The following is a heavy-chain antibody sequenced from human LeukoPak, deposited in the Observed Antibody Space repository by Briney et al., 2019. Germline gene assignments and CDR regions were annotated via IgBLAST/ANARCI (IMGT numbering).Heavy chain of an antibody. D-gene: IGHD2-15*01. CDR1: GFTFSDYY. CDR2: ISSSGSTI. V-gene: IGHV3-11*01. Sequence: GGSLRLSCAASGFTFSDYYMSWIRQAPGKGLEWVSYISSSGSTIYYADSVKGRFTISRDNAKNSLYLQMNSLRAEDTAVYYCARRVVAATRGLYYYYYMDVWGKGTTVTVSS. J-gene: IGHJ6*03. CDR3: ARRVVAATRGLYYYYYMDV.